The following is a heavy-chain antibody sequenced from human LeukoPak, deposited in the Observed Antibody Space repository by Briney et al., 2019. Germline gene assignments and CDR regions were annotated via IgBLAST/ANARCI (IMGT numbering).Heavy chain of an antibody. V-gene: IGHV1-69*13. Sequence: VASVKVSCKASGGTFSSYAISWVRQAPGQGLEWMGGIIPIFGTANYAQKFQGRVTITVDESTSTAYMELSSLRSEDTAVYYCARGRSAATYDAFDIWGQGTMVTVSS. CDR1: GGTFSSYA. J-gene: IGHJ3*02. CDR2: IIPIFGTA. D-gene: IGHD2-15*01. CDR3: ARGRSAATYDAFDI.